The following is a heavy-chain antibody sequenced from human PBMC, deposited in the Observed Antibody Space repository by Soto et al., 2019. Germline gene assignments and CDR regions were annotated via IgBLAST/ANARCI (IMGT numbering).Heavy chain of an antibody. J-gene: IGHJ5*02. CDR1: RNSFSNYA. V-gene: IGHV1-69*01. D-gene: IGHD6-19*01. CDR2: IISVLGTA. Sequence: QVQLVQSEAEVKKPGSSVKVSCKADRNSFSNYAISWLRQAPGQGLEWVGGIISVLGTAKNAQKFQDRVTIIADDSSATAYMELSSLRSADTAIYYCAKSPFVCQCPLNWFDRWGQGTLVTVSS. CDR3: AKSPFVCQCPLNWFDR.